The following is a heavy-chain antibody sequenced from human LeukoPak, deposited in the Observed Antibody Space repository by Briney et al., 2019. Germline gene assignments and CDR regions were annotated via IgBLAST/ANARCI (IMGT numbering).Heavy chain of an antibody. CDR2: IYTSGST. CDR1: GGTISSYY. D-gene: IGHD6-6*01. J-gene: IGHJ4*02. Sequence: SETLSLTCTVSGGTISSYYWSWIRQPAGKGLEWIGRIYTSGSTNYNPSLKSLVTISVDTSKNQFSLKLSSVTAADTAVYYCARTFIAARPPYYFDYWGQGTLVTVSS. V-gene: IGHV4-4*07. CDR3: ARTFIAARPPYYFDY.